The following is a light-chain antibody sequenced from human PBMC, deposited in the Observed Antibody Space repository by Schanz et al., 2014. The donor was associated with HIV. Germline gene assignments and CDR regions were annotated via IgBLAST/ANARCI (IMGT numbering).Light chain of an antibody. CDR3: ATWDDSLGGRLV. CDR2: VNI. CDR1: TSDIGAGYD. Sequence: QSVLTQPPSVSGAPGQRVTISCTGSTSDIGAGYDVHWYQHLPGTAPKLLIYVNINRPLGVPARFSGSKSGTSASLAISGLQSEDEADYFCATWDDSLGGRLVFGGGTKLTVL. J-gene: IGLJ3*02. V-gene: IGLV1-40*01.